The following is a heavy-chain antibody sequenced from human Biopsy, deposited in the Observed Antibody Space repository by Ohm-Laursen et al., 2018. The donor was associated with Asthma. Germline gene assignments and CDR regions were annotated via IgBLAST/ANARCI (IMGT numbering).Heavy chain of an antibody. CDR2: IYYSGTT. D-gene: IGHD6-13*01. J-gene: IGHJ6*02. Sequence: TLSLTCSLSSGSGGYMRRGNYYWGWIRQPPGKGLEWIGSIYYSGTTYYNPSLESRVTVSADTPKNQFSLKLTCVTAADTAVYYCVRGSSSWHHGPFHYYYGLDVWGQGTTATVSS. CDR3: VRGSSSWHHGPFHYYYGLDV. V-gene: IGHV4-39*01. CDR1: SGSGGYMRRGNYY.